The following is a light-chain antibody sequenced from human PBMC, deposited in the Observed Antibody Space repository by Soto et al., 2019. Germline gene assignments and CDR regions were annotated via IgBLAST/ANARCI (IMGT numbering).Light chain of an antibody. J-gene: IGKJ1*01. CDR1: QSVSSN. V-gene: IGKV3-15*01. Sequence: EMVLTQSPATLSVSPGERATLSCRASQSVSSNFAWYQQKPRQAPRRLIYGASTRATGIPARFSGSGSGTEFTLTISSLQSEDFAVYYCQQYNNWPPWTFGQGTKVDIK. CDR3: QQYNNWPPWT. CDR2: GAS.